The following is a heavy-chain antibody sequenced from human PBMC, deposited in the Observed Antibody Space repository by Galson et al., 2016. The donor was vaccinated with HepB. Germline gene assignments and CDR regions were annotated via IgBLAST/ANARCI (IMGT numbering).Heavy chain of an antibody. J-gene: IGHJ4*02. CDR1: GFTFTDHA. D-gene: IGHD5-24*01. Sequence: SLRLSCAASGFTFTDHAMSWVRLVPGKGLEWVAVVSGNGGTIYYSDSVKGRFTISRDNSKNTLYLQMNSLRAEDTATYYCAKEMRWLKLGLDYWGQGTPVTVS. V-gene: IGHV3-23*01. CDR2: VSGNGGTI. CDR3: AKEMRWLKLGLDY.